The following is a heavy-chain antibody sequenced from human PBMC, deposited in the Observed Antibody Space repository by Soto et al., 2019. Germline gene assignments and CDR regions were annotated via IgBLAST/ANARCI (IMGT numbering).Heavy chain of an antibody. CDR3: VKELSTLRGGY. V-gene: IGHV3-23*01. D-gene: IGHD4-4*01. CDR1: AFTFSHYA. Sequence: GGSLRLSCAVSAFTFSHYAMSWVPQAPGKGLEWVSAIAGSGGSTYYADSVKGRFTISRDNSKNTLYLQMNNLRAEDTALYYCVKELSTLRGGYWGQGTLVTVSS. CDR2: IAGSGGST. J-gene: IGHJ4*02.